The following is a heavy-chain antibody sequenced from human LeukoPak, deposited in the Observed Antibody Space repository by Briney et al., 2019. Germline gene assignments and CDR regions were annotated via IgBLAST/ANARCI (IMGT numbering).Heavy chain of an antibody. D-gene: IGHD2-15*01. Sequence: SETLSLTCAVYGGSFSGYYWGWIRQPPGKGLEWLGSVYDSWNNYYNPSLESRITMSVDTSKNQYSLELSSVIAADTAVYYCASYFVGNGGRGYWGQGALVTVSS. J-gene: IGHJ4*02. CDR1: GGSFSGYY. V-gene: IGHV4-34*10. CDR2: VYDSWNN. CDR3: ASYFVGNGGRGY.